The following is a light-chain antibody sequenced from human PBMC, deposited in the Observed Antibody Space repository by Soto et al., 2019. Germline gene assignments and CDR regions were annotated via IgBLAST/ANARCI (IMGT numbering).Light chain of an antibody. CDR2: EVS. J-gene: IGLJ1*01. Sequence: QSALTQPASVSGSPGQSITISCSGTSSDIGAYDYVSWYQQHPGRAPKLIIYEVSHRFSGLSYRFSGCKSGNTGSLTISGPQGEDQGDYYRPSFAPGRIYVFGSGTKLTVL. CDR1: SSDIGAYDY. CDR3: PSFAPGRIYV. V-gene: IGLV2-14*03.